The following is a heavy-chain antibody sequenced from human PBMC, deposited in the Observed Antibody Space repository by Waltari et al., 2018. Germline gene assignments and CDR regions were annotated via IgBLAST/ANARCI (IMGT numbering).Heavy chain of an antibody. CDR3: ARENLGYCSGGSCPPRDY. Sequence: QVQLQESGPGLVKPSQTLSLTCTVSGGSISSGSYYWSWIRQPAGKGLEWIGRIYTSGGTNYNPSLKSRVTISVDTSKNQFSLKLSSVTAADTAVYYCARENLGYCSGGSCPPRDYWGQGTLVTVSS. CDR1: GGSISSGSYY. J-gene: IGHJ4*02. V-gene: IGHV4-61*02. D-gene: IGHD2-15*01. CDR2: IYTSGGT.